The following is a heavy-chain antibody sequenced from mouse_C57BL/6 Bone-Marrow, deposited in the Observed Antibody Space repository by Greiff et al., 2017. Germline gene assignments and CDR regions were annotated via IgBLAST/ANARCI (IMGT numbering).Heavy chain of an antibody. Sequence: EVHLVESGGGLVKPGGSLKLSCAASGFTFSDYGMHWVRQAPEQGLEWVAYISSGSSTIYYADTVKGRFTISRDNAKNTLFLQMTSLRSEDTAMYYCARGTTVARHYYAMDYWGQGTSVTVSS. CDR3: ARGTTVARHYYAMDY. J-gene: IGHJ4*01. D-gene: IGHD1-1*01. CDR1: GFTFSDYG. CDR2: ISSGSSTI. V-gene: IGHV5-17*01.